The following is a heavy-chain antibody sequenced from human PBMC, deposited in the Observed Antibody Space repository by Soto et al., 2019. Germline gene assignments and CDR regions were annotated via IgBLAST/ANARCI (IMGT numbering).Heavy chain of an antibody. CDR2: ISSSSSYI. D-gene: IGHD3-10*01. J-gene: IGHJ3*02. CDR1: GFTFSSYS. Sequence: GGSLRLSCAASGFTFSSYSMNWVRQAPGKGLEWVSSISSSSSYIYYADSVKGRFTISRDNAKNSLYLQMNSLRAEDTAVYYYARVRDTPPFEGFGHQDAFDIWGQGTMVTVSS. CDR3: ARVRDTPPFEGFGHQDAFDI. V-gene: IGHV3-21*01.